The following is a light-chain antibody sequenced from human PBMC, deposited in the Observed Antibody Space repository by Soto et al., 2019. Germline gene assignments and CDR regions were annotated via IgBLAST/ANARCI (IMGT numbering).Light chain of an antibody. V-gene: IGKV1-33*01. Sequence: DIQMTQSPSSLSASVGDRVTITCQASQDISTYLNWYQQKPGKAPKLLIYDASNLETGVPSRFSGSGSGTDFTFTISSLQPEDIATYYCQQYDNLPSITFGHGTRLEIK. J-gene: IGKJ5*01. CDR2: DAS. CDR3: QQYDNLPSIT. CDR1: QDISTY.